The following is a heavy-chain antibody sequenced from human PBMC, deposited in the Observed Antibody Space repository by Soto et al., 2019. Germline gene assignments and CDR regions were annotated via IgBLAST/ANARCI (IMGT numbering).Heavy chain of an antibody. CDR3: ARAGAAPYYYYGMDV. V-gene: IGHV1-18*01. CDR2: ISTYNGDT. D-gene: IGHD2-15*01. J-gene: IGHJ6*02. CDR1: GYTFSTSG. Sequence: QVQLVQSGAEVRKPGASVKVSCKASGYTFSTSGMSWLRQAPGQGLEWMGWISTYNGDTNDAPKFQDRVTMTSDTSPSTVYMELRSLRSDETAVYYCARAGAAPYYYYGMDVWGQGTRVTVSS.